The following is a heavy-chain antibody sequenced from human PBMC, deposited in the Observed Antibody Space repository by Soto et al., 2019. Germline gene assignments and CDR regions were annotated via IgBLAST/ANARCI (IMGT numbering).Heavy chain of an antibody. CDR1: GFTFSSYA. Sequence: QVQLVESGGGVVQPGMSLRLSCAASGFTFSSYAMHWVRQAPGKGLEWVAVISYDGSNKYYADSVKGRFTISRDNSKNTLYLQMNSLRAEDTAVYYCAREGAYWAKDVWGQGTTVTLSS. D-gene: IGHD2-8*02. J-gene: IGHJ6*02. CDR2: ISYDGSNK. V-gene: IGHV3-30-3*01. CDR3: AREGAYWAKDV.